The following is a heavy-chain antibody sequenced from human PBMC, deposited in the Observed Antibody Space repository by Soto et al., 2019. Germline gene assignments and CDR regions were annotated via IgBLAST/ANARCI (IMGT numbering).Heavy chain of an antibody. J-gene: IGHJ4*02. V-gene: IGHV3-9*01. Sequence: EVQLVESGGGLVQPGRSLRLSCAASGFTFDNYAMHWVRQAPGKGLEWVSGISWNSNTIAYADAVKGRFTISRDNAKTPLYFHMNSLRAEDTAFYYCAKDTGPNWGQGTLVTVSS. CDR3: AKDTGPN. CDR1: GFTFDNYA. CDR2: ISWNSNTI.